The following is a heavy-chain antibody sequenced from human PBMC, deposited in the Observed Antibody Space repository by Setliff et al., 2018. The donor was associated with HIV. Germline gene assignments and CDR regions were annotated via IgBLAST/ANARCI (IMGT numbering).Heavy chain of an antibody. D-gene: IGHD1-26*01. Sequence: SETLSLTCTVSGGSISSYYWSWIRQPPGKGLEWIGYIHYSGSTNYNPSLKSRVTISLDTSKNQFSLKLSSVTAADTAIYYCARLRDRVWELIGLDYWGRGTLVTVSS. CDR3: ARLRDRVWELIGLDY. CDR2: IHYSGST. V-gene: IGHV4-59*01. J-gene: IGHJ4*02. CDR1: GGSISSYY.